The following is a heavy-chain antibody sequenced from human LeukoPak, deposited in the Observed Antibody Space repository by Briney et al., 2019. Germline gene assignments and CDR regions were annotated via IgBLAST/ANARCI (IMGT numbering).Heavy chain of an antibody. Sequence: GGSLRLSCVASGLTFSNFWMSWVRQAPGRGLEWVANIHPEGNEKYHVESVKGRFTISRDNAKNSLFLQMNGLRVEDTAVYYCARGDDFSGDHWGQGILVTVSS. CDR1: GLTFSNFW. D-gene: IGHD1-1*01. CDR3: ARGDDFSGDH. V-gene: IGHV3-7*04. CDR2: IHPEGNEK. J-gene: IGHJ4*02.